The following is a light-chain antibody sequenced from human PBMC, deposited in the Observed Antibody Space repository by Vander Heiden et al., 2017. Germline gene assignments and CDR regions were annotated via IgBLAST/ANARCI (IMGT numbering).Light chain of an antibody. CDR3: QSYDSSLSGYV. J-gene: IGLJ1*01. V-gene: IGLV1-40*01. CDR1: SSNFGAGYA. Sequence: QSVLTQPPSVSGAPGQSVTISCTGSSSNFGAGYAVHWYQQLPGTAPKLLIYGNSNRPSGVPDRFSGSKSGTSASLAITGLQAEDEADYYCQSYDSSLSGYVFGTGTKVTVL. CDR2: GNS.